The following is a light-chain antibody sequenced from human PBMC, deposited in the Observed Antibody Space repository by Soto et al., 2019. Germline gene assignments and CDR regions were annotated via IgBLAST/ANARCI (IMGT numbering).Light chain of an antibody. Sequence: IQMTQSPSSLSASVGDRVTITCRASHSISTYLHWYQQKPGKAPNLLIYAASNLQSGVPSRFSGSGSGTDVTLTISSLQPEDFSTYFCQHVDSTPRSFGGGTKVDLK. CDR2: AAS. V-gene: IGKV1-39*01. J-gene: IGKJ4*01. CDR1: HSISTY. CDR3: QHVDSTPRS.